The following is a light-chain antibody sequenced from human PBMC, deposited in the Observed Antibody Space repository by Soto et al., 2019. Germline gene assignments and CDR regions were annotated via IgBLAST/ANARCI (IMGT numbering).Light chain of an antibody. CDR3: QQYYHWRT. J-gene: IGKJ1*01. CDR1: QSVSSSY. CDR2: DVS. V-gene: IGKV3-15*01. Sequence: EIVLTQSPGTLSLSPRDRATLSCRASQSVSSSYLAWYQQKPGQAPRLLIYDVSTRASAAPARFSGSGSGSEFTLTISSLQSEDFAIYFCQQYYHWRTFGQGTKVDIK.